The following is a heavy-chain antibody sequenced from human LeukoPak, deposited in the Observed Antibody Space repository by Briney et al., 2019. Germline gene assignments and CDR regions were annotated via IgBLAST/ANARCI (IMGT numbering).Heavy chain of an antibody. CDR2: IYYRGST. V-gene: IGHV4-59*08. CDR3: ARRTTGTGPFDY. Sequence: SETLSLTCTVSGGSISSYYWSWIRQPPGKGLEWIAHIYYRGSTNYNPSLKSRVTISVDTSKNQFSLKLSSVTAADTAVYYCARRTTGTGPFDYWGQGTLVTVSS. CDR1: GGSISSYY. J-gene: IGHJ4*02. D-gene: IGHD1-1*01.